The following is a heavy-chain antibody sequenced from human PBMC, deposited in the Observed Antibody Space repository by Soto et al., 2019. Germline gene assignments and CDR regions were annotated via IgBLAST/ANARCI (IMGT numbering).Heavy chain of an antibody. D-gene: IGHD6-19*01. CDR3: RGAPRSSAYSDY. CDR1: GFTFSSYA. CDR2: ISGSGGST. Sequence: GGSLRLSCAASGFTFSSYAMSWVRQAPGKGLEWVSAISGSGGSTYYADSVKGRFTISRDNSKNTLYLQMNSLRAEDTAVYYCRGAPRSSAYSDYWGQGTLVTVSS. V-gene: IGHV3-23*01. J-gene: IGHJ4*02.